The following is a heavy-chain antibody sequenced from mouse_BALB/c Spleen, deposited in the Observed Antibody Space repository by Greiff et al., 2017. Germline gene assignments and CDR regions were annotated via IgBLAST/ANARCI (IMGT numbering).Heavy chain of an antibody. J-gene: IGHJ3*01. CDR3: ARSGGWFAY. CDR1: GYTFTSYW. Sequence: QVQLKQPGAELVKPGASVKLSCKASGYTFTSYWMHWVKQRPGQGLEWIGEINPSNGRTNYNEKFKSKATLTVDKSSSTAYMQLSSLTSEDSAVYYCARSGGWFAYWGQGTLVTVSA. CDR2: INPSNGRT. V-gene: IGHV1S81*02.